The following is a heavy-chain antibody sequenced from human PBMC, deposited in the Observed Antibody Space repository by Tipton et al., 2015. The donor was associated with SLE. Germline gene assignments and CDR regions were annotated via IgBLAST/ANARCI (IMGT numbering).Heavy chain of an antibody. V-gene: IGHV4-39*07. D-gene: IGHD5-24*01. Sequence: LRLSCTVSGGSISRSSYYWARIRQPPGKGLEWIGSVYYSGSTYYNPSLKSRVTISVDTSKNQFSLKLSSVTAADTAVYYCASHVGDGYMGYYYGMDVWGQGTTVTVSS. CDR1: GGSISRSSYY. J-gene: IGHJ6*02. CDR3: ASHVGDGYMGYYYGMDV. CDR2: VYYSGST.